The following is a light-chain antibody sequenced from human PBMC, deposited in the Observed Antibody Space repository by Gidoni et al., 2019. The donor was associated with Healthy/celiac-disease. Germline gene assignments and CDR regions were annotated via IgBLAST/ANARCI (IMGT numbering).Light chain of an antibody. Sequence: EIVFTQSPATLSLSPGERATLSCRASQSVSSYLAWYQQKPGQAPRLLIYDASNRATGIPARFSGSGSGTDFTLPISSLEPEDFAVYYCQQRSNWPQLTFGGGTKVEIK. J-gene: IGKJ4*01. V-gene: IGKV3-11*01. CDR3: QQRSNWPQLT. CDR1: QSVSSY. CDR2: DAS.